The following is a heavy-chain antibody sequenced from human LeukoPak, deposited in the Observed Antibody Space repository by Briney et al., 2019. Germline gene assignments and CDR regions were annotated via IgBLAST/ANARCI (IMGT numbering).Heavy chain of an antibody. J-gene: IGHJ5*02. Sequence: ASVKVSCKASGYTFTSYYMHWVRQAPGQGLEWMGIINPSGGSTSYAQKFQGRVTMTRDTSTSTVYMELSSLRSEDTAVYYCARSPRSSGWYGWWFDPWGQGTLVTVSS. CDR2: INPSGGST. V-gene: IGHV1-46*03. CDR3: ARSPRSSGWYGWWFDP. D-gene: IGHD6-19*01. CDR1: GYTFTSYY.